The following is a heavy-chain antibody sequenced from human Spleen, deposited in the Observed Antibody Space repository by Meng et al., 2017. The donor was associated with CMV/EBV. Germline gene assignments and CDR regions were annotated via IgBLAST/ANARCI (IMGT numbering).Heavy chain of an antibody. J-gene: IGHJ6*02. D-gene: IGHD3-3*01. CDR3: ARVKSTIFGVVGRFHYYYGMDV. CDR1: GYTFTSYG. CDR2: ISAYNGNT. Sequence: ASVKVSCKASGYTFTSYGISWVRQAPGQGLEWMGWISAYNGNTKYAQKFHGRVTMTTDTSTSTAYMELRSLRSDDTAVYYCARVKSTIFGVVGRFHYYYGMDVWGQGTTVTVSS. V-gene: IGHV1-18*01.